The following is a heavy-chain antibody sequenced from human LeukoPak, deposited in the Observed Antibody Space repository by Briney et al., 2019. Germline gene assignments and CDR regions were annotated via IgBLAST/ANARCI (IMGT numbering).Heavy chain of an antibody. D-gene: IGHD6-13*01. J-gene: IGHJ3*02. V-gene: IGHV1-8*01. CDR3: ARGLSSSWYLGAFDI. Sequence: ASVNLSCNPSGYTFTSYAIKWVRQLTREWSGWVGWMNPNSGNTGYAQKFQSRDTMTRNTSISTAYMELSSLRSEDTAVYYCARGLSSSWYLGAFDIWGQGTMVTVSS. CDR1: GYTFTSYA. CDR2: MNPNSGNT.